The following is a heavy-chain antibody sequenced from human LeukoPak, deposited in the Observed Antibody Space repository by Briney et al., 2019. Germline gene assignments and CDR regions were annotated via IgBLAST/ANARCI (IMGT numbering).Heavy chain of an antibody. J-gene: IGHJ2*01. CDR2: IYHSGST. D-gene: IGHD3-22*01. V-gene: IGHV4-38-2*02. CDR3: ARLRYYDSSGYGVLWWYFDL. CDR1: GYSISSGYY. Sequence: SETLSLTCTVSGYSISSGYYWGWIRQPPGKGLEWIGSIYHSGSTYYNPSLKSRVTISVDTSKNQFSLNVSSVTAADTAVYYCARLRYYDSSGYGVLWWYFDLWGRGTLVPVSS.